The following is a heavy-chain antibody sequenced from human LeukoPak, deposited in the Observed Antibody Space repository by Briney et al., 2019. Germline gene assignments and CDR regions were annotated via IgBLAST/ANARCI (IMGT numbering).Heavy chain of an antibody. Sequence: SETLSLTCTVSGYSISSGYYWGWIRQPPGKGLEWIGSIYHSGSTNYNPSLKSRVTISVDTSKNQFSLKLSSVTAADTAVYYCARQYCSTTSCHDAFDIWGQGTMVTVSS. J-gene: IGHJ3*02. D-gene: IGHD2-2*01. CDR3: ARQYCSTTSCHDAFDI. CDR2: IYHSGST. CDR1: GYSISSGYY. V-gene: IGHV4-38-2*02.